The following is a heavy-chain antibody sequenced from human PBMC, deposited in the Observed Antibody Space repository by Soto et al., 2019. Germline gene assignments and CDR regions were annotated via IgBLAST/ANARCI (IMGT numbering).Heavy chain of an antibody. V-gene: IGHV3-7*03. CDR2: IKQDGSEK. CDR1: GFTFISYW. Sequence: GGSLRLSCAASGFTFISYWMSWVRQAPGKGLEWVANIKQDGSEKYYVDSVKGRFTISRDNAKNSLYLQMNSLRAEDTAVYYCARYFGGTKFYYYYYYGMDVWGQGTTVTVSS. CDR3: ARYFGGTKFYYYYYYGMDV. J-gene: IGHJ6*02. D-gene: IGHD2-21*01.